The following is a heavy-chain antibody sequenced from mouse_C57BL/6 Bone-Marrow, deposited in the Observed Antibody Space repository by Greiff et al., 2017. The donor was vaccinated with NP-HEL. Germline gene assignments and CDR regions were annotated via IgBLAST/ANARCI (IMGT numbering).Heavy chain of an antibody. V-gene: IGHV2-9-1*01. Sequence: VQGVESGPGLVAPSQSLSITCTVSGFSLTSYAISWVRQPPGKGLEWLGVIWTGGGTNYNSALKSRLSISKDNSKSQVFLKMNSLQTDDTARYYCARIGITTVVARWYFDVWGTGTTVTVSS. D-gene: IGHD1-1*01. CDR1: GFSLTSYA. CDR3: ARIGITTVVARWYFDV. J-gene: IGHJ1*03. CDR2: IWTGGGT.